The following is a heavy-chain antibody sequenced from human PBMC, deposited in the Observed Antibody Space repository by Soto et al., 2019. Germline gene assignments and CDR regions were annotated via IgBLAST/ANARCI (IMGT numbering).Heavy chain of an antibody. Sequence: ASVKVSCKASGYTFTSYYMHWVRQAPGQALEWMGIINPSGGTTSYAQKFQGRVTMTRDTSTSTVYMELSSLRSEDTAVYYCARGTIVVVTHYYYGMDVWGQGTTVTVSS. CDR3: ARGTIVVVTHYYYGMDV. J-gene: IGHJ6*02. CDR1: GYTFTSYY. D-gene: IGHD2-21*02. CDR2: INPSGGTT. V-gene: IGHV1-46*03.